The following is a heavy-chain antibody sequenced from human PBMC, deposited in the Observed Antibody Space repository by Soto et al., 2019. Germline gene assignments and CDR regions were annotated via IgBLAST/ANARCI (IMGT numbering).Heavy chain of an antibody. J-gene: IGHJ4*02. CDR2: ISTYNGNA. Sequence: ASVKVSCKASGHTFTSQGISWVRRAPGRGLEWMGYISTYNGNANYAQNLQGRLTMTADTPTSTAYMDLRSLRSDDTAVYYCASCITIFGVVDSLDYWGQGTPVPSPQ. D-gene: IGHD3-3*01. CDR3: ASCITIFGVVDSLDY. CDR1: GHTFTSQG. V-gene: IGHV1-18*01.